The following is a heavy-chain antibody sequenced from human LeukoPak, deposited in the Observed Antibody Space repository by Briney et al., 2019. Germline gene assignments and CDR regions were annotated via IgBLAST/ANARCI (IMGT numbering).Heavy chain of an antibody. CDR2: MNFDGSEK. CDR3: ASETQRSYWD. V-gene: IGHV3-7*01. CDR1: GFPFNTHW. J-gene: IGHJ4*02. Sequence: GGSLRLSCAASGFPFNTHWMGWIRQAPGAGLEWVADMNFDGSEKYHADSVKGRFTISRDNAKNSLYLQMNSLRPEDTAVYFRASETQRSYWDWGQGTLVTVSS. D-gene: IGHD2-8*02.